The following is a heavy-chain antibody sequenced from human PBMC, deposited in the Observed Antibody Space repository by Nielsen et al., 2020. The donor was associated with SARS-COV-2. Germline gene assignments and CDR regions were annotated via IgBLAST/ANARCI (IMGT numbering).Heavy chain of an antibody. CDR2: INPRGGST. D-gene: IGHD6-19*01. CDR3: ARGESDSSGLGLYFHMDV. V-gene: IGHV1-46*01. J-gene: IGHJ6*03. CDR1: GYTFTIYY. Sequence: ASVKVSRKASGYTFTIYYMHWVRQAPGQGLEWMGMINPRGGSTSYTQRFQGRVTMTRDTSTSTVNMELNSLTSEDTAVYYCARGESDSSGLGLYFHMDVWGKGTTVTVSS.